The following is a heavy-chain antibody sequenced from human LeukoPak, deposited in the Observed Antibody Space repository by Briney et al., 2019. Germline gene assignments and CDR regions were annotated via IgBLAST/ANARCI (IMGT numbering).Heavy chain of an antibody. CDR3: ARRYCVSPSCVNWSYP. Sequence: GGSLRLSCAASGFTFNTYAMSWVRQAPGKGLEWVSSINGSGSRTYYADSVKGRFTLPRDNAKNTLFLQMNSLRAEDTAVYNCARRYCVSPSCVNWSYPWGQGALVT. J-gene: IGHJ5*02. CDR1: GFTFNTYA. V-gene: IGHV3-23*01. D-gene: IGHD2-2*01. CDR2: INGSGSRT.